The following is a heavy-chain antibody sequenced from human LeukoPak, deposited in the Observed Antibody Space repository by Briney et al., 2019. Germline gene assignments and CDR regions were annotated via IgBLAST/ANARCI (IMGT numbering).Heavy chain of an antibody. Sequence: PSETLSLTCTVSGGSISSYYWSWIRQPPGKGLEWIGEINHSGSTNYNPSLKSRVTISVDTSKNQFSLKLSSVTAADTAVYYCARGPPKVVAATHKVGWFDPWGQGTLVTASS. CDR2: INHSGST. CDR3: ARGPPKVVAATHKVGWFDP. V-gene: IGHV4-34*01. D-gene: IGHD2-15*01. CDR1: GGSISSYY. J-gene: IGHJ5*02.